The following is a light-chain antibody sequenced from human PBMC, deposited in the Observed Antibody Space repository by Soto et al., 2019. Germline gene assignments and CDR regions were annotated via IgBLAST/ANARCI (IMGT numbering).Light chain of an antibody. CDR3: QQYGNSPLT. J-gene: IGKJ4*01. Sequence: EVVLTQSPATLSLSPGYRATLSCRASQSVRSDYFAWYQQKPGQAPRVIIFGVSTRATAIPDRFSGSGSGTDFTLTISRLEPEDFALYYCQQYGNSPLTFGGGTKVDIK. CDR2: GVS. V-gene: IGKV3-20*01. CDR1: QSVRSDY.